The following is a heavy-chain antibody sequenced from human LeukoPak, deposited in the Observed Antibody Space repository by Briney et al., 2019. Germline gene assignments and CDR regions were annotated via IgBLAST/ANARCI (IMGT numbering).Heavy chain of an antibody. CDR3: AADPHLHCSSTSCLLPSY. CDR1: GFTFTSSA. CDR2: IFVGSGNT. Sequence: SVKVSCKASGFTFTSSAMQWVRQARGQRLEWIGWIFVGSGNTNYAQKFQERVTITRDMSTSTAYMELSSLRSEDTAVYYCAADPHLHCSSTSCLLPSYWGQGTLVTVSS. D-gene: IGHD2-2*01. V-gene: IGHV1-58*02. J-gene: IGHJ4*02.